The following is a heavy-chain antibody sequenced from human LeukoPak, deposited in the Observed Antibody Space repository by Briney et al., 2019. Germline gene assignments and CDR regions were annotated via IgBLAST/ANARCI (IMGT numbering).Heavy chain of an antibody. Sequence: PSQTLSLTCTVSGGSFRSRNYFWSWIRQPPGEGLEWIGYISYSGSAYYNPSLKSRVTISVDTSSNQFSLRLRSVTAADTAVYYCAREVNIPADSDAFDIWGQGTMVTVSS. J-gene: IGHJ3*02. V-gene: IGHV4-30-4*08. CDR1: GGSFRSRNYF. D-gene: IGHD1/OR15-1a*01. CDR3: AREVNIPADSDAFDI. CDR2: ISYSGSA.